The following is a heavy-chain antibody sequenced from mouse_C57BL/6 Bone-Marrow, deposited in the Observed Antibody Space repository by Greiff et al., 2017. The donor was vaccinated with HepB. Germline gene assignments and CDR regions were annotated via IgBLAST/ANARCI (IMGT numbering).Heavy chain of an antibody. CDR3: TPHYYGSSPYYFDY. CDR2: IDPENGDT. J-gene: IGHJ2*01. D-gene: IGHD1-1*01. CDR1: GFNIKDDY. V-gene: IGHV14-4*01. Sequence: EVQLQESGAELVRPGASVKLSCTASGFNIKDDYMHWVKQRPEQGLEWIGWIDPENGDTEYASKFQGKATIPADTSSNTAYLQLSSLTSEDTAVYYCTPHYYGSSPYYFDYWGQGTTLTVSS.